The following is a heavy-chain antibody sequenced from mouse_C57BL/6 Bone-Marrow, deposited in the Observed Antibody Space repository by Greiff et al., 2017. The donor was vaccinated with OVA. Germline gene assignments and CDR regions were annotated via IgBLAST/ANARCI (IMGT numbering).Heavy chain of an antibody. Sequence: EVKLMESGGGLVKPGGSLKLSCAASGFTFSDYGMHWVRQAPEKGLEWVAYISSGSSTIYYADTVKGRFTISRDNAKNTLFLQMTSLRSEDTAMYYCARINYWDFDVWGTGTTVTVSS. J-gene: IGHJ1*03. V-gene: IGHV5-17*01. CDR2: ISSGSSTI. CDR3: ARINYWDFDV. CDR1: GFTFSDYG.